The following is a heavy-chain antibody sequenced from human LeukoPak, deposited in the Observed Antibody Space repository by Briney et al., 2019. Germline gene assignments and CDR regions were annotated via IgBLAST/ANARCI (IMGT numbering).Heavy chain of an antibody. CDR2: IASAGSHT. Sequence: PGRSLRLSCAASGFTLSTYFMHWVRQAPGKGLEWVADIASAGSHTFYVESVKGRFTISRDNSKNTLYLQMNSLRAEDTAVYSCARERQDTILHSGAFDIWGQGTMVTVSS. CDR1: GFTLSTYF. V-gene: IGHV3-30-3*01. D-gene: IGHD2-21*01. CDR3: ARERQDTILHSGAFDI. J-gene: IGHJ3*02.